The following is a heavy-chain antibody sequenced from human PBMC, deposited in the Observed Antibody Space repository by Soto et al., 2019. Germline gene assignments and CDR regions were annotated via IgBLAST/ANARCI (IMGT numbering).Heavy chain of an antibody. CDR3: ARDKSEAVTTVTQEGYWYFDL. D-gene: IGHD4-17*01. CDR1: GFTFSSYS. CDR2: ISSSSSTI. V-gene: IGHV3-48*01. J-gene: IGHJ2*01. Sequence: GGSLRLSCAASGFTFSSYSMNWVRQAPGKGLEWVSYISSSSSTIYYADSVKGRFTISRDNAKNSLYLQMNSLRAEDTAVYYCARDKSEAVTTVTQEGYWYFDLWGRGTLVTVSS.